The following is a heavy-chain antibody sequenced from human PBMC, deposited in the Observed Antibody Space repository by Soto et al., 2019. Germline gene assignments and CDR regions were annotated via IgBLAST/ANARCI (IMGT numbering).Heavy chain of an antibody. V-gene: IGHV1-3*01. CDR1: GYTFTSYA. D-gene: IGHD6-6*01. CDR3: ARPSISSGYYYYYYMYV. J-gene: IGHJ6*03. CDR2: INAGNGNT. Sequence: GASVKVSCKASGYTFTSYAMHWVRQAPGQRLEWMGWINAGNGNTKYSQKFQGRVTITRDTSASTAYMELSSLRSEDTAVYYCARPSISSGYYYYYYMYVWGKGTTVPVSS.